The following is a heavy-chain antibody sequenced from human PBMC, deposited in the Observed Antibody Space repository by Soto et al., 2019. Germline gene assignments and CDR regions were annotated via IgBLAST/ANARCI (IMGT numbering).Heavy chain of an antibody. CDR2: TNSDGTDS. CDR3: AKSLYYYDSSPLDH. V-gene: IGHV3-43D*04. CDR1: GFDFEDYA. Sequence: GSLRLSCAAAGFDFEDYAMHWVRRVPGKGLEWVSLTNSDGTDSYYMDSVKGRFTISRDNAKSTLYLQMDRLRPEDTALYFCAKSLYYYDSSPLDHWGQGTLVTVSS. D-gene: IGHD3-22*01. J-gene: IGHJ4*02.